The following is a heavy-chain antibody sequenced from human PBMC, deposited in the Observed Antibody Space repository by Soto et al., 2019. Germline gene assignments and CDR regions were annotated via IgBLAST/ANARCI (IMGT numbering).Heavy chain of an antibody. D-gene: IGHD4-17*01. V-gene: IGHV4-61*01. Sequence: QVQLQESGPGLLKPSETLSLTCSVSGGSVSDKTYYWSWIRQPPGKELEWIGYIYYSATTNYNPSLKSRVTISVDTSKNQFSLRLSSVTAADTALYYCARTTAVPNTLRSRYYFDYWGQGTLVTVSS. CDR2: IYYSATT. J-gene: IGHJ4*02. CDR3: ARTTAVPNTLRSRYYFDY. CDR1: GGSVSDKTYY.